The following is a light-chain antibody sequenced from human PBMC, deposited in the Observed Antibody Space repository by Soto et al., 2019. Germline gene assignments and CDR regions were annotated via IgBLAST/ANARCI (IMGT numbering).Light chain of an antibody. J-gene: IGLJ2*01. CDR2: DNN. Sequence: QSVLTQPPSVSAAPGQKVTISCSGSSSNIGNNYVSWYQQLPGTAPKLLIYDNNKRPSGIPDRFSGSNSGTSATLGITGLQTGDEADYYCGTWDSSLSAYVVFGGGTQLTVL. V-gene: IGLV1-51*01. CDR1: SSNIGNNY. CDR3: GTWDSSLSAYVV.